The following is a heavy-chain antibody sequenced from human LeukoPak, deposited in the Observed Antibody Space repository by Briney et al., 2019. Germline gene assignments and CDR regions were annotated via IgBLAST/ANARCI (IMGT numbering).Heavy chain of an antibody. Sequence: ASVKVSCKASGYTFTSYGISWVRQAPGQGLEWMGWISAYNGNTNYAQKLQGRVTMTTDTSTSTAYMELSSLRSEDTAVYYCARGEYSYGLPRAFDIWGQGTMVTVSS. CDR1: GYTFTSYG. CDR2: ISAYNGNT. V-gene: IGHV1-18*01. J-gene: IGHJ3*02. D-gene: IGHD5-18*01. CDR3: ARGEYSYGLPRAFDI.